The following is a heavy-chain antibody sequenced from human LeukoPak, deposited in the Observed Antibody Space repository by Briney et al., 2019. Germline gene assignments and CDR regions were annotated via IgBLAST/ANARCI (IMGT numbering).Heavy chain of an antibody. V-gene: IGHV3-30*04. CDR1: GFTFSGYV. CDR3: ARDNSVEDTAWWFDP. J-gene: IGHJ5*02. D-gene: IGHD4-23*01. Sequence: GGSLRLSCAASGFTFSGYVMHWVRQAPGKGLEWVAIISYDGSNEYYADSVKGRFTISRDNSKNTLYLQMNSLRAADTAVYYCARDNSVEDTAWWFDPWGQGTLVTVSS. CDR2: ISYDGSNE.